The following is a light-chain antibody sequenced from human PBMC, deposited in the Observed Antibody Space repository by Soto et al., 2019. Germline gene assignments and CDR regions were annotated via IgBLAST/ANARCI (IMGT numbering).Light chain of an antibody. CDR3: KQSYSTPQT. J-gene: IGKJ1*01. V-gene: IGKV1-39*01. CDR2: AAS. CDR1: QSISSY. Sequence: DIQMTQSPSSLSASVGDRVTITCRASQSISSYLNWYQQKPGKAPKLLIYAASSLQSGVPSRFSGSGPGTDFTLTISSLQPEDFATYYCKQSYSTPQTFGQGTKVDIK.